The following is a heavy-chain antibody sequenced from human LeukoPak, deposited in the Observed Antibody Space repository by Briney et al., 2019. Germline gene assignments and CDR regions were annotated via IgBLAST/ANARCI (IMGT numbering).Heavy chain of an antibody. V-gene: IGHV4-4*07. Sequence: PSETLSLTCSVSGGSLSGSYWSWLRQSAGERPEYIGRINFSGTTNYNPSLRSRVTLSMDTSKNQVSLDLSAVTAADTAVYYCAKLLLPASKGAFIIWGLGTLVTVSS. D-gene: IGHD2-2*01. J-gene: IGHJ3*02. CDR1: GGSLSGSY. CDR2: INFSGTT. CDR3: AKLLLPASKGAFII.